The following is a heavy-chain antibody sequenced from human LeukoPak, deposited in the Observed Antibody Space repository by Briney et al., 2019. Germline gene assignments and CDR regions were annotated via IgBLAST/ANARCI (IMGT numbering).Heavy chain of an antibody. CDR1: GYTFTSYG. Sequence: ASVKVSCKTSGYTFTSYGLSWVRQAPGQGLEWMGRIIPILGIANYAQKFQGRVTITADKSTSTAYMELSSLRSEDTAVYYCAEGEYQLLFNYWGQGTLVTVSS. CDR3: AEGEYQLLFNY. CDR2: IIPILGIA. J-gene: IGHJ4*02. V-gene: IGHV1-69*04. D-gene: IGHD2-2*01.